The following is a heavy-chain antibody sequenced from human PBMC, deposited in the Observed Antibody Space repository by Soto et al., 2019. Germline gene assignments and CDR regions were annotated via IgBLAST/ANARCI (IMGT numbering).Heavy chain of an antibody. V-gene: IGHV4-59*01. D-gene: IGHD6-13*01. CDR1: GGSISSYY. J-gene: IGHJ5*02. CDR2: IYYSGST. CDR3: AREYSSSWYNWFDP. Sequence: SETLSLTCTVSGGSISSYYWSWIRQPPGKGLEWIGYIYYSGSTNYTPSLKRRVTISVDTSKNQFSLKLSSVTAADTAVYYCAREYSSSWYNWFDPWGQGTLVTVSS.